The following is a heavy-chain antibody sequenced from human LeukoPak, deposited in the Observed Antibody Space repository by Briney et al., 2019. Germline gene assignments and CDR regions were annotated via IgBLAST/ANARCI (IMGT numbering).Heavy chain of an antibody. Sequence: GGSLRLSCAASGFSFSDFYMTWIRQAPGKGLEWFAYISSTGSTIYYADSVKGRFTISRDNAKNSLYLQMNSLRTEDTALYYCARDRAGYFYAMDVWGQGTSVTVSS. D-gene: IGHD5-24*01. V-gene: IGHV3-11*01. CDR1: GFSFSDFY. CDR3: ARDRAGYFYAMDV. CDR2: ISSTGSTI. J-gene: IGHJ6*02.